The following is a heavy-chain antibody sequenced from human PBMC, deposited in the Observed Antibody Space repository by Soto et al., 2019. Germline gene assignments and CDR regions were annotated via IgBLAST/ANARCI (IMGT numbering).Heavy chain of an antibody. D-gene: IGHD4-17*01. Sequence: ASVKVSCKASGYTFTSYDLHWVRQATGQGLEWMGWINPNSGGTNYAQKFQGWVTMTRDTSISAAYMELSRLRSDDTAVYYCAREAPPTVTTELAGGYYFDYWGQGTLVTVSS. J-gene: IGHJ4*02. V-gene: IGHV1-2*04. CDR3: AREAPPTVTTELAGGYYFDY. CDR2: INPNSGGT. CDR1: GYTFTSYD.